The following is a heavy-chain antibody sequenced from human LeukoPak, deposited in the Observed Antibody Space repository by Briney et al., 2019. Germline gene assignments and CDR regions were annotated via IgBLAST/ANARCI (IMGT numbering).Heavy chain of an antibody. Sequence: GGSLRLSCAASGVAVSDNYMSWVRQAPGKGLEWVSVIYSDGNTFYADSVKGRFTISRDNSKSTVYLEMSSLRAEDTAVYFCVKDRYGSFDPWGQGTLVTVSS. CDR1: GVAVSDNY. J-gene: IGHJ5*02. CDR3: VKDRYGSFDP. D-gene: IGHD3-10*01. CDR2: IYSDGNT. V-gene: IGHV3-53*01.